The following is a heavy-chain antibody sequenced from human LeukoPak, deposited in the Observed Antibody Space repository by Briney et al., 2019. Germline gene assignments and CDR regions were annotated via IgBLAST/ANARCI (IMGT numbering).Heavy chain of an antibody. J-gene: IGHJ4*02. V-gene: IGHV3-9*01. Sequence: PGGSLRLSCAASGFTFDDYAMHWVRQAPGKGLEWVSGISWNSGSIGYADSVKGRFTISRDNAKNSLYLQMNSLRAEDTALYYCAKDAYYGSGSSLDYWGQGTLVTVSS. CDR1: GFTFDDYA. CDR3: AKDAYYGSGSSLDY. CDR2: ISWNSGSI. D-gene: IGHD3-10*01.